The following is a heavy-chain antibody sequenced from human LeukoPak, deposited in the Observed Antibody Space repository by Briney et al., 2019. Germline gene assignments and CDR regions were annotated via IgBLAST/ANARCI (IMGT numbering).Heavy chain of an antibody. CDR1: GGSFSGYY. Sequence: NPSETLSLTCAVYGGSFSGYYWSWIRQSPGKGLEWIGYVYDRGGTNYNPSLKSRAIISADTSKNQFSLKVTSVTAADTAVYYCARASDSGDWHLGYWGQGTLVTVSS. V-gene: IGHV4-59*01. J-gene: IGHJ4*02. CDR3: ARASDSGDWHLGY. CDR2: VYDRGGT. D-gene: IGHD2-21*02.